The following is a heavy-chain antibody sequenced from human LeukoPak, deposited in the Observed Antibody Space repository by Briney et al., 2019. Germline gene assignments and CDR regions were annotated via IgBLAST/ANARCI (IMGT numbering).Heavy chain of an antibody. CDR3: ARHHDGGPKLRLDF. D-gene: IGHD2-15*01. Sequence: SETLSLTCRVSGASVSNYYWSWIRQSPGKGLEWIGFFHYSGSTNYNPSLNSRVTTSIDTSMNQLSLTLVSVTAANTAVYFCARHHDGGPKLRLDFWGLGVLVTVSS. J-gene: IGHJ4*02. CDR2: FHYSGST. CDR1: GASVSNYY. V-gene: IGHV4-59*08.